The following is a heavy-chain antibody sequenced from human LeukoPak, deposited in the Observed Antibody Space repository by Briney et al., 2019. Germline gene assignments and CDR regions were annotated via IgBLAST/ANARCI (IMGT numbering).Heavy chain of an antibody. Sequence: SETLSLTCTVSGGSISSYYWSWIRQPAGKGLEWIGRIYTSGSTNYNPSLKSRVTMSVDTSKNQFSLKLSSVTAADTAVYYCARDSGFQSPGYWYFDLWGRGTLVTVSS. J-gene: IGHJ2*01. V-gene: IGHV4-4*07. D-gene: IGHD3-10*01. CDR2: IYTSGST. CDR1: GGSISSYY. CDR3: ARDSGFQSPGYWYFDL.